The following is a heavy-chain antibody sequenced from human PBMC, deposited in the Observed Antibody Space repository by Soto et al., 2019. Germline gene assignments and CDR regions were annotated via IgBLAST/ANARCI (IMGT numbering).Heavy chain of an antibody. Sequence: GGSLRLSCAASGFTFSNAWMNWVRQAPGKGLEWVGRIKSKTDGGTTDYAAPVKGRFTISRDDSKNTLYLQMNSLKTEDTAVYYCTTGVAAGAYYYGMDVWGQGTTVTVSS. D-gene: IGHD6-13*01. J-gene: IGHJ6*02. V-gene: IGHV3-15*07. CDR3: TTGVAAGAYYYGMDV. CDR2: IKSKTDGGTT. CDR1: GFTFSNAW.